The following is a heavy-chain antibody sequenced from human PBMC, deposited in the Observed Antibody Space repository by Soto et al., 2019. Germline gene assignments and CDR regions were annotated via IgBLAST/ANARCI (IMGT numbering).Heavy chain of an antibody. CDR1: GFTFTTSA. CDR3: ARDSVLNWFDP. Sequence: ASVKASSKASGFTFTTSAVNWVRQARGQGLEWIGWVGGDNDNTNYAQKFQGRVTMTTDTSTSTAYMELRSLRSDDTAVYYCARDSVLNWFDPWGQGTLVTVSS. J-gene: IGHJ5*02. V-gene: IGHV1-18*01. D-gene: IGHD6-6*01. CDR2: VGGDNDNT.